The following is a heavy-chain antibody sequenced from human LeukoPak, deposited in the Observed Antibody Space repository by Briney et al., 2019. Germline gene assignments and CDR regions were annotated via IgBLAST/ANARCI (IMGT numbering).Heavy chain of an antibody. CDR1: GFTFSSYG. V-gene: IGHV3-30*18. CDR2: ISYDGSNK. Sequence: GGSLRLSCAASGFTFSSYGVHWVRQAPGKGLEWVAVISYDGSNKYYADSVKGRFTISRDNSKNTLYLQMNSLRAEDTAVYYCAKFNLGDYYDSGTDYWGQGTLVTVSS. D-gene: IGHD3-22*01. J-gene: IGHJ4*02. CDR3: AKFNLGDYYDSGTDY.